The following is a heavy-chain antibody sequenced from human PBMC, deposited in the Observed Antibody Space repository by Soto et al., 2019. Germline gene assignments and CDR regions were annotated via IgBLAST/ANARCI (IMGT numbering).Heavy chain of an antibody. V-gene: IGHV4-4*02. J-gene: IGHJ4*02. Sequence: SETLSLTCAVSGGSISSGNWWSWVRQPPGKGLEWIGEIYHSGSTNYNPSLKSRVTISVDKSKNQFSLKLSSVTAADTAVYYCASLRCISTSCSDYWGQGTLVTVSS. CDR1: GGSISSGNW. CDR3: ASLRCISTSCSDY. D-gene: IGHD2-2*01. CDR2: IYHSGST.